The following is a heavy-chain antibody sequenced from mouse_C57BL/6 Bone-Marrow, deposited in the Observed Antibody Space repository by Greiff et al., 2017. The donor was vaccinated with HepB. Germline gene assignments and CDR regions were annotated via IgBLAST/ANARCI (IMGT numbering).Heavy chain of an antibody. CDR2: IYPGSGGT. D-gene: IGHD3-2*02. J-gene: IGHJ3*01. CDR1: GYAFTNYL. CDR3: ARSPSSGYVGFAY. Sequence: QVQLKQSGAELVRPGTSVKVSCKASGYAFTNYLIEWVKQRPGQGLEWIGVIYPGSGGTNYNEKFKGKATLTADKSSSTAYMQLSSLTSEDSAVYFCARSPSSGYVGFAYWGQGTLVTVSA. V-gene: IGHV1-54*01.